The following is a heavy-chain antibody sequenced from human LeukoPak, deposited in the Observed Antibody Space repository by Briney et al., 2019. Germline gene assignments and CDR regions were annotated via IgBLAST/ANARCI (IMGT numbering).Heavy chain of an antibody. J-gene: IGHJ5*02. CDR1: GYTFTSYG. CDR3: ARYDSSGYYYRDWFDP. V-gene: IGHV1-18*01. D-gene: IGHD3-22*01. CDR2: ISAYNGNT. Sequence: GASVKVSCKASGYTFTSYGISWVRQAPEQGLEWMGWISAYNGNTNYAQKLQGRVTMTTDTSTSTAYMELRSLRSDDTAVYYCARYDSSGYYYRDWFDPWGQGTLVTVSS.